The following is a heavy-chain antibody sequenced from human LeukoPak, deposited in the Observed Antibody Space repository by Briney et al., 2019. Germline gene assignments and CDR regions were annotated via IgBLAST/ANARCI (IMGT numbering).Heavy chain of an antibody. V-gene: IGHV4-4*02. CDR3: ARLSGYSSSWVHYYYYYMDV. D-gene: IGHD6-13*01. CDR2: IYHRGNT. J-gene: IGHJ6*03. Sequence: PSETLSLTCAVSGGSISSSNWWNWVRQTPVKGLEWIGEIYHRGNTHYNPSLKSRVTMSVDTSTNQFSLRVNSVTAADTAVYYCARLSGYSSSWVHYYYYYMDVWGKGTTVTVSS. CDR1: GGSISSSNW.